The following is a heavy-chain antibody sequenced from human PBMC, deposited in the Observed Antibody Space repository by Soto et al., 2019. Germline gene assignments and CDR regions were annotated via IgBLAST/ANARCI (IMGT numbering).Heavy chain of an antibody. Sequence: SLTLSVPWGVYGGSFSYIYWNWFRQPQGKGLEWIGEINHNTNTIYNPSLTSRVTISVDTSKNQFSLKLRSVIGADTAVYYCAKSPGMYYYDSSGYYHYDYWGQGTLVTVSS. CDR1: GGSFSYIY. CDR2: INHNTNT. V-gene: IGHV4-34*01. CDR3: AKSPGMYYYDSSGYYHYDY. J-gene: IGHJ4*02. D-gene: IGHD3-22*01.